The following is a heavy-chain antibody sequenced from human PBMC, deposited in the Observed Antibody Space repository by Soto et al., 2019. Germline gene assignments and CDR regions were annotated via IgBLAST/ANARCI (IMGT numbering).Heavy chain of an antibody. J-gene: IGHJ4*02. CDR2: IKLDGSET. Sequence: PGGSLRLSCAASGFNFRIYWMSWVRQVPGKGLEWLANIKLDGSETFYVDSVRGRFTISRDNTRDPLFLQMNSLRAEDTGLYYCVKDDDDGWYGSTRQAGGDNWGQGTLVTVSS. CDR1: GFNFRIYW. D-gene: IGHD3-10*01. CDR3: VKDDDDGWYGSTRQAGGDN. V-gene: IGHV3-7*04.